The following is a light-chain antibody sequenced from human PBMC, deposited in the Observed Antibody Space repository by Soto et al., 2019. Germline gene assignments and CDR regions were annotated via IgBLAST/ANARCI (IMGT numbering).Light chain of an antibody. CDR3: QSYDTSLRGSV. V-gene: IGLV1-40*01. CDR2: ANS. J-gene: IGLJ2*01. Sequence: QSVLTQPPSVSGAPGQRVTISWTGSSSNTGAGYDVQWYQQLPGTAPKLLIYANSNRPSGVPDRFSGSKSGTSASLAITGLQAEDEADYYCQSYDTSLRGSVFGGGTKLTDL. CDR1: SSNTGAGYD.